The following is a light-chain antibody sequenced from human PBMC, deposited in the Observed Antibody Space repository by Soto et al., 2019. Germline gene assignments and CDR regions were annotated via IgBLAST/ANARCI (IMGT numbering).Light chain of an antibody. CDR1: KSNIGSNT. CDR3: AAWDDSLSGSWV. J-gene: IGLJ3*02. CDR2: GDN. V-gene: IGLV1-44*01. Sequence: QAVVTQPPSSSGTPGQRVTISCSGSKSNIGSNTVNWYQQHPGKAPQLLIFGDNQRPAGVPDRYSASKSGTSAAPAISGLQSEDEADYYCAAWDDSLSGSWVFGGGTKLTVL.